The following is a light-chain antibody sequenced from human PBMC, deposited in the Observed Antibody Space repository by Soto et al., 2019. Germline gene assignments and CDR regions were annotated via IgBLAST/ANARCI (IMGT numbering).Light chain of an antibody. Sequence: IQMTRSPASVSGSVGERLTITCRAGQPISTYLPWYQQKPGEATKLLTSAASSLGSGVPSRFSGSRSGTEFTLTISSLQPEDFATYYSQQANGFPFTFGGRTMVVI. CDR2: AAS. CDR3: QQANGFPFT. V-gene: IGKV1-12*01. CDR1: QPISTY. J-gene: IGKJ4*02.